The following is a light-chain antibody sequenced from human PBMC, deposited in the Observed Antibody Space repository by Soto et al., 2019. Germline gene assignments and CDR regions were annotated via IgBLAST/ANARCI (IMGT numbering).Light chain of an antibody. CDR3: QQYNSFPWT. J-gene: IGKJ1*01. CDR1: QTISSW. CDR2: KAS. V-gene: IGKV1-5*03. Sequence: DTQMTPSPSTLSGSVVDRVTITCRASQTISSWLAWYQQKPGKAPKLLIYKASTLKSGVPPRFNGSRSETEFTLTIRNLQPDDFATYYCQQYNSFPWTFGLGTKVDIK.